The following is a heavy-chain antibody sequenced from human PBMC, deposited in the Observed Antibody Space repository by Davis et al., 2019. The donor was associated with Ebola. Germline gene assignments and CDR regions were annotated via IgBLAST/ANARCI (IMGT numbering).Heavy chain of an antibody. CDR3: AKGGVVMKNWGYFDY. CDR2: INSDGSST. J-gene: IGHJ4*02. V-gene: IGHV3-74*01. Sequence: HTGGSLRLSCAASGFTFSSYWMHWVRQAPGKGLVWVSRINSDGSSTTYAGSVKGRFTISRDNARNTLYLQMNSLRAEDTAVYYCAKGGVVMKNWGYFDYWGQGTLVTVSS. D-gene: IGHD2-21*01. CDR1: GFTFSSYW.